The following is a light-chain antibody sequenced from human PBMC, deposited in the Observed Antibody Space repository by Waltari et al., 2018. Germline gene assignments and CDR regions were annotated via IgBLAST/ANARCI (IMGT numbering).Light chain of an antibody. CDR3: AAWDDRLNGPV. CDR1: SSNIVSTT. CDR2: NNH. Sequence: QAGLTQPPSASGTPGQRVTISCSGSSSNIVSTTVSWYQQLPGTAPKLPIYNNHPRPSRVPDRFSVSKSGTSASLAISGLQSEDEADYCCAAWDDRLNGPVFGGGTKLTVL. J-gene: IGLJ2*01. V-gene: IGLV1-44*01.